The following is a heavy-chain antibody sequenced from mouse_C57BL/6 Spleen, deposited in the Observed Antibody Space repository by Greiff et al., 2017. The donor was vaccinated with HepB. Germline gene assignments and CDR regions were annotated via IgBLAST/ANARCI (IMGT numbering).Heavy chain of an antibody. J-gene: IGHJ1*03. D-gene: IGHD3-3*01. V-gene: IGHV5-4*03. CDR3: ARGFPGTGWYFDV. CDR1: GFTFSSYA. Sequence: EVMLVESGGGLVKPGGSLKLSCAASGFTFSSYAMSWVRQTPEKRLEWVATISDGGSYTYYPDNVKGRYTISRDNAKNNLYLQMSHLKSEDTAMYYCARGFPGTGWYFDVWGTGTTVTVSS. CDR2: ISDGGSYT.